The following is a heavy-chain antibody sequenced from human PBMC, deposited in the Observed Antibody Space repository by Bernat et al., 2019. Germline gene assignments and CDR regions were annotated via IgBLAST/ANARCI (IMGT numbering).Heavy chain of an antibody. CDR3: AIAAAGQYYYGMDV. CDR2: ISSSSSTI. V-gene: IGHV3-48*01. J-gene: IGHJ6*02. Sequence: EVQLVESGGGLVQPGGSLRLSCAASGFTFSSYSMNWVRQAPGKGLEWVSNISSSSSTIYYADSVKGRFTISRDNAKNSLYLQMNSLRAEDTAVYYCAIAAAGQYYYGMDVWGQGTTVTVSS. D-gene: IGHD6-13*01. CDR1: GFTFSSYS.